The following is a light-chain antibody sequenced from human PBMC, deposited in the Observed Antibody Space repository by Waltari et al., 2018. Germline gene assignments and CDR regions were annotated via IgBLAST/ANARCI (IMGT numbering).Light chain of an antibody. J-gene: IGLJ1*01. V-gene: IGLV2-14*03. CDR1: SSDLGGYDF. CDR2: DVF. CDR3: SSYSSGGTVYV. Sequence: QSALTQPASVSGSPGQSITISCTGTSSDLGGYDFVSWYQQLPGKAPKLIIYDVFNPPSGFSHRFFGSKSDNTASLTISGLQAEDEADYFCSSYSSGGTVYVFGSGTTVTVL.